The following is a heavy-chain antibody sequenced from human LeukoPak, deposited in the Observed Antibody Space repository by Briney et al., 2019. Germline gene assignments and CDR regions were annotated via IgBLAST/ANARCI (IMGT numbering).Heavy chain of an antibody. CDR3: ARTPRYCSSTSCHYYYGMDV. CDR1: GYSFTSYW. J-gene: IGHJ6*02. CDR2: IYPGDSDT. D-gene: IGHD2-2*01. V-gene: IGHV5-51*01. Sequence: GESLKISCKGSGYSFTSYWIGWVRQMSGKGLEWMGIIYPGDSDTRYSPSFQGQVAISADKSLSTAYLQWSSLKASDTAMYYCARTPRYCSSTSCHYYYGMDVWGQGTTVTVSS.